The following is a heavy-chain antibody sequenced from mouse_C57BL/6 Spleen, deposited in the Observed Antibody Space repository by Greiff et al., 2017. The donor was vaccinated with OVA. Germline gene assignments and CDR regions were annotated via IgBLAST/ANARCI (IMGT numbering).Heavy chain of an antibody. V-gene: IGHV1-22*01. J-gene: IGHJ1*03. CDR2: INPNNGGT. Sequence: VQLQQSGPELVKPGASVKMSCKASGYTFTDYNMPWVKQSHGKGLEWIGYINPNNGGTSYNQKFKGKATLTVNKSSSTAYMELRSLTSEDSAVYYCARAPGSSIWYFDVWGTGTTVTVSA. D-gene: IGHD1-1*01. CDR3: ARAPGSSIWYFDV. CDR1: GYTFTDYN.